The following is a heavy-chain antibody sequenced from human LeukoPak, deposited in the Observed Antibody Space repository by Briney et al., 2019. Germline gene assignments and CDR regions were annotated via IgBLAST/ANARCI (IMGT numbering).Heavy chain of an antibody. CDR2: IYPSDSDP. V-gene: IGHV5-51*01. Sequence: GESLKISCKGSGYTFINYWIGWVRQMPGRGLEWMGIIYPSDSDPRYSPSFRGQVTISADKSISTAYLQWSSLKASDTAMYYCASHDYGDYGTFKYWGQGTLVTVSS. CDR3: ASHDYGDYGTFKY. D-gene: IGHD4-17*01. J-gene: IGHJ4*02. CDR1: GYTFINYW.